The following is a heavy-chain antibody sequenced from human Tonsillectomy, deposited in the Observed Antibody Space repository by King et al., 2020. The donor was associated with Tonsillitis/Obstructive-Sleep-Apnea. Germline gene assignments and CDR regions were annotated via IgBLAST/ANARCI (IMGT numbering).Heavy chain of an antibody. Sequence: VQLQESGPGLVKPSETLSLTCTVSGGSISSYYWSWIRQPPGKGLEWIGYIYYSGSTNYNSSLTSRVTITEDTSKNQFPLKLSAVTAADTAGYYCGRHLGTGGKWTGTNAMYDKGYFDLWGRGTLVTVSS. D-gene: IGHD3/OR15-3a*01. V-gene: IGHV4-59*08. CDR3: GRHLGTGGKWTGTNAMYDKGYFDL. J-gene: IGHJ2*01. CDR1: GGSISSYY. CDR2: IYYSGST.